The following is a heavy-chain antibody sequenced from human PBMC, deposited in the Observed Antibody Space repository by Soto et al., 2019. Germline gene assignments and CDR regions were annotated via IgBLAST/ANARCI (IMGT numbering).Heavy chain of an antibody. J-gene: IGHJ4*02. V-gene: IGHV3-23*01. Sequence: PGGSLRLSCAASGFTFSSYAMSWVRQAPGKGLEWVSAISGSGGSTYYADSVKGRFTISRDNSKNTLYLQMNSLRAEDTAVYYCAKDRNVVKQQLAVDYWGQGTLVTVSS. CDR2: ISGSGGST. CDR3: AKDRNVVKQQLAVDY. CDR1: GFTFSSYA. D-gene: IGHD6-13*01.